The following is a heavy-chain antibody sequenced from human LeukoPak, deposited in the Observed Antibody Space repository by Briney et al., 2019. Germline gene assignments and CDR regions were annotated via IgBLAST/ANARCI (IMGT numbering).Heavy chain of an antibody. Sequence: PSETLSLTCTVSGGSISSYYWSWIRQPPGKGLEGIGYIYYSGSTNYNPSLKSRVTISVDTSKNQFSLKLSSVTAADTAVYYCARDRGYNWNEDYYYYYMDVWGKGTTVTVSS. V-gene: IGHV4-59*01. CDR3: ARDRGYNWNEDYYYYYMDV. CDR1: GGSISSYY. J-gene: IGHJ6*03. CDR2: IYYSGST. D-gene: IGHD1-1*01.